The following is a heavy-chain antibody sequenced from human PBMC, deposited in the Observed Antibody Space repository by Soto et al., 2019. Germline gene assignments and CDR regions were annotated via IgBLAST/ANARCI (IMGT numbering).Heavy chain of an antibody. V-gene: IGHV1-69*01. Sequence: QVQLVQSGAEVKKPGSSVKVSCKASGGTFSSYAISWVRQAPGQGLEWMGGIIPIFGTANYAQKFQGRVTITADESTSTAYKELSSLRSEDTAVYYCASGYCSGGSCYHVTRFDYWGQGTLVTVSS. J-gene: IGHJ4*02. CDR3: ASGYCSGGSCYHVTRFDY. CDR2: IIPIFGTA. CDR1: GGTFSSYA. D-gene: IGHD2-15*01.